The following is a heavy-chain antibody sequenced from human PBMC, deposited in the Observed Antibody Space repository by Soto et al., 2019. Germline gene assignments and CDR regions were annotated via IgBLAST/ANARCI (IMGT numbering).Heavy chain of an antibody. CDR1: GGSISSSNW. D-gene: IGHD3-10*01. Sequence: QVQLQESGPGLVKPSGTLSLTCAVSGGSISSSNWWSWVRQPPGKGLEWIGKIYHSGSTNYNPSLRSRVTISVDKSKNQFSLKLSSVTAADTAVYYCARVYMVRGTIIRYFDYWGQGTLVTVSS. CDR2: IYHSGST. J-gene: IGHJ4*02. V-gene: IGHV4-4*02. CDR3: ARVYMVRGTIIRYFDY.